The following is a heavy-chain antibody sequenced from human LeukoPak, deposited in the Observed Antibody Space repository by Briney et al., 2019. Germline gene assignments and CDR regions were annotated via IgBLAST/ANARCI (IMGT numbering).Heavy chain of an antibody. V-gene: IGHV4-34*01. Sequence: PSETLSLTCAVSGGSFSGYYWSWIRQPPGKGLEWIGEINHSGSTNYNPSLKSRVTISVDTSKNQFSLKLSSVTAADTAVYYCARYNKSSWYFFDYWGQGTLVTVSS. D-gene: IGHD6-13*01. CDR3: ARYNKSSWYFFDY. J-gene: IGHJ4*02. CDR2: INHSGST. CDR1: GGSFSGYY.